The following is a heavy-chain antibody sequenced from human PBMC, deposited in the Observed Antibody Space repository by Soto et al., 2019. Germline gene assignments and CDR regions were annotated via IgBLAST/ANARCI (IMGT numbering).Heavy chain of an antibody. CDR3: ARDLLAAYSHSGMIDY. Sequence: LRLSCEASGFALSDYAMHWVRQAPGEGLEWVAIISYDGSEKKYADSVKGRFTISRDNSKDTVYLQMSSLTGNDTAVYYCARDLLAAYSHSGMIDYWGQGSLVTVSS. CDR1: GFALSDYA. CDR2: ISYDGSEK. D-gene: IGHD3-10*01. V-gene: IGHV3-30*14. J-gene: IGHJ4*02.